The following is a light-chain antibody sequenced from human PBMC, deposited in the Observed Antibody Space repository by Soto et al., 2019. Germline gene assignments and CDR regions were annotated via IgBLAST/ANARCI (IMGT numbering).Light chain of an antibody. CDR2: AAS. Sequence: DIQMTQSPSSLSASVGDRVTITCRASQAISSYLNWYQQRPGKAPKPLIYAASSLRSGVPSRFSGSGSGTDFTLTISSLQPEDFATYFCQQSYSTPPWTFGQGTKVDI. J-gene: IGKJ1*01. V-gene: IGKV1-39*01. CDR1: QAISSY. CDR3: QQSYSTPPWT.